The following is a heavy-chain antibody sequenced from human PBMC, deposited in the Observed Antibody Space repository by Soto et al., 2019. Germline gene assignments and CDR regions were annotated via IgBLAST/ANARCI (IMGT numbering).Heavy chain of an antibody. CDR2: TYYRSKWYN. CDR3: ARLQGTSWFDN. Sequence: SQTLSLTCAISGDSVSSNSATWNWIRPSPSRGLEWLGRTYYRSKWYNDYVASVKSRITISPDTSKNQFSLQLNSVTPEDTAVYYCARLQGTSWFDNWGQGTLVTVSS. J-gene: IGHJ5*02. CDR1: GDSVSSNSAT. D-gene: IGHD2-2*01. V-gene: IGHV6-1*01.